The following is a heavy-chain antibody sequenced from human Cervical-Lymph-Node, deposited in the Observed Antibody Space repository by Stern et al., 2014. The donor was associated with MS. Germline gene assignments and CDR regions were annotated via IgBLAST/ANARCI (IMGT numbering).Heavy chain of an antibody. D-gene: IGHD4-17*01. CDR1: GFSLSTSGMC. CDR3: ARIASGDYGSRSDALDI. CDR2: IDWDDDK. Sequence: QVTLRESGPALVKPTQTLTLTCTFSGFSLSTSGMCVSWIRQPPGKDLEWLGLIDWDDDKYYSTSLKTRLAISKDTSKNQVVLTMTNMDPVDTATYYCARIASGDYGSRSDALDIWGQGTMVTVSS. J-gene: IGHJ3*02. V-gene: IGHV2-70*01.